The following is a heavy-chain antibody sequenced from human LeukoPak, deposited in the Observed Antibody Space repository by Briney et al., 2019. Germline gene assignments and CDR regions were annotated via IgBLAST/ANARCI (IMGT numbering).Heavy chain of an antibody. Sequence: GGSLRLTCTASGFTFGDYAMSWVRQAPGKGLEWVGFIRSKAYGGTTEYAAAVKGRFTISRDDSKSIAYLQMNSLKTEDTAVYYCTRAGPIAAAGTAVDYWGQGTLVTVSS. V-gene: IGHV3-49*04. CDR3: TRAGPIAAAGTAVDY. CDR1: GFTFGDYA. CDR2: IRSKAYGGTT. J-gene: IGHJ4*02. D-gene: IGHD6-13*01.